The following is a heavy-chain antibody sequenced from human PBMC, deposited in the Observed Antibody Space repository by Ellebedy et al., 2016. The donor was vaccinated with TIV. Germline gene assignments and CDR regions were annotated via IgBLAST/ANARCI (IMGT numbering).Heavy chain of an antibody. CDR3: ARGQRCSSTSCYVMGIDY. CDR2: IYYSGST. D-gene: IGHD2-2*01. J-gene: IGHJ4*02. CDR1: GGSISSSSYY. Sequence: MPSETLSLTCTVSGGSISSSSYYWGWIRQPPGKGLEWIGSIYYSGSTNYNPSLKSRVTVYVDTSKNQFSLKLSSVTAADTAVYYCARGQRCSSTSCYVMGIDYWGQGTLVTVSS. V-gene: IGHV4-39*01.